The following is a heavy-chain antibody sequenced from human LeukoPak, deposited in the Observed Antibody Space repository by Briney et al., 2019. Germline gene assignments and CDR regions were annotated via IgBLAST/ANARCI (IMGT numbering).Heavy chain of an antibody. Sequence: GGSLRLSCAASGFTVSSNYMSWVRQAPGKGPEWVSVIYSGGSTDYADSVKGRFTISRDNSKNTLYLQMNSLRAEDTAVYYCARDPYDGNWFDYWGQGTLVTVSS. V-gene: IGHV3-66*01. CDR2: IYSGGST. CDR3: ARDPYDGNWFDY. CDR1: GFTVSSNY. J-gene: IGHJ4*02. D-gene: IGHD4-23*01.